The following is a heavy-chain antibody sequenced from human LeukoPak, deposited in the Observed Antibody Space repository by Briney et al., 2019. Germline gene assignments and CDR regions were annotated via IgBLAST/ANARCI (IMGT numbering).Heavy chain of an antibody. CDR2: ISSNSDNT. CDR1: GYTFTSYG. D-gene: IGHD7-27*01. V-gene: IGHV1-18*01. Sequence: ASVKVSCKATGYTFTSYGISWVRQAPGQGLEWMGWISSNSDNTNYAQKLLGRVTMTTDTSTSTAYMELRSLRSDDTALYFCARDWGSIKVIADYWGQGTLVTVSS. J-gene: IGHJ4*02. CDR3: ARDWGSIKVIADY.